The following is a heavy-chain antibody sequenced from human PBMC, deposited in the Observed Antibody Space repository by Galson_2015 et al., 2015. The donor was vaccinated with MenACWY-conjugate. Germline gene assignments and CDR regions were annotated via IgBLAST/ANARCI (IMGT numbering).Heavy chain of an antibody. CDR2: ISPSGSNT. D-gene: IGHD6-19*01. CDR1: GFVFSSYP. Sequence: SLRLSCAASGFVFSSYPMHWVRQAPGEGLECISTISPSGSNTFYADSAKGRFSVSRDNSKTTVYLHMSSLRPEDTAVYYCVKAWYNRDWYSLYNFLFQHWGQGTQVIVSS. V-gene: IGHV3-64D*09. J-gene: IGHJ1*01. CDR3: VKAWYNRDWYSLYNFLFQH.